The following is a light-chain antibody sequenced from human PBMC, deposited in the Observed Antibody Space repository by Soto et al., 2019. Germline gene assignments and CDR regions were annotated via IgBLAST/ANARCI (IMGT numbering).Light chain of an antibody. CDR3: QQRSNWPRIT. CDR2: DAS. Sequence: EIVLTQSPATLSLSPGEKDTLSCRASQNVSSYLAWYQQKPGQAPRLLIYDASNRATGIPARFSGSGSGTDFTLTISSLEPEDFAVYYCQQRSNWPRITFGPGTKVDIK. V-gene: IGKV3-11*01. CDR1: QNVSSY. J-gene: IGKJ3*01.